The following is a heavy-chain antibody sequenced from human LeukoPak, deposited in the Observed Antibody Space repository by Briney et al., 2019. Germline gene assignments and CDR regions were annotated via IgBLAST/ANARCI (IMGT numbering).Heavy chain of an antibody. J-gene: IGHJ4*02. Sequence: SETLSLTCTVSGGSISSSSYYWGWIRQPPGKGLEWIGSIYYSGCTYYNPSLKSRVTISVDTSKNQFSLKLSSVTAADTAVYYCARLSTLTPDRRLYYFDYWGQGTLVTVSP. V-gene: IGHV4-39*01. CDR3: ARLSTLTPDRRLYYFDY. CDR1: GGSISSSSYY. D-gene: IGHD1-14*01. CDR2: IYYSGCT.